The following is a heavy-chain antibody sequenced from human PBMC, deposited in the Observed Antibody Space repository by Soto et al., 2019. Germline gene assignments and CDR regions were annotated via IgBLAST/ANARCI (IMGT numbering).Heavy chain of an antibody. J-gene: IGHJ4*02. CDR1: GFTFSSYS. V-gene: IGHV3-21*01. CDR2: ISSSSSYI. Sequence: EVQLVESGGGLVKPGGSLRLSCAASGFTFSSYSMNWVRQAPGKGLEWVSSISSSSSYIYYADSVKGRFTISRDNAKNSLYLQMNSLRAEDTAVYYCARLYTGTMCLDYWGQGTLVTVSS. D-gene: IGHD1-7*01. CDR3: ARLYTGTMCLDY.